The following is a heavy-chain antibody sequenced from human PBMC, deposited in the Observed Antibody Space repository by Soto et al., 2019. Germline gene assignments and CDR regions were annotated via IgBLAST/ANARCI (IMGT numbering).Heavy chain of an antibody. CDR2: ISAYNGNT. CDR3: VRNPPPPNS. Sequence: QVQLVQSGAEVKKPGASVKVSCKASGYTFASYAISWMRQAPGQGLEWMGWISAYNGNTNYAQKLQGRVTMTTDTSTSTAYVELRSRRSEDTAVNICVRNPPPPNSGGQGTRVTSSS. V-gene: IGHV1-18*01. J-gene: IGHJ5*01. CDR1: GYTFASYA.